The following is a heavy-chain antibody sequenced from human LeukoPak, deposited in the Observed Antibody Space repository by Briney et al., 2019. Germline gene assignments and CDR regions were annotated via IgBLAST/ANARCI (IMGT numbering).Heavy chain of an antibody. CDR3: ARSIYYGSGSYGGYCYYMDV. CDR2: IIPILGIA. Sequence: ASVKVSCKASGGTFSSYTISWVLQAPGQGLEWMGRIIPILGIANYAQKFQGRVTITADKSTSTAYMELSSLRSEDTAVYYCARSIYYGSGSYGGYCYYMDVWGKGTTVTVSS. J-gene: IGHJ6*03. CDR1: GGTFSSYT. D-gene: IGHD3-10*01. V-gene: IGHV1-69*02.